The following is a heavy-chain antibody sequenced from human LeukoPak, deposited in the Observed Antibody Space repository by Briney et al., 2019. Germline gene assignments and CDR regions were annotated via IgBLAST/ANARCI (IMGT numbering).Heavy chain of an antibody. CDR3: ARRSAAATVDY. CDR2: INHSGST. J-gene: IGHJ4*02. Sequence: SETLSLTCAVYGGSFSGYYWSWIRQPPGKGLEWIGEINHSGSTNYNPSLKSRVTISVDTSKKQFSLKLCSVTAADTAVYYCARRSAAATVDYWGQGTLVTVSS. V-gene: IGHV4-34*01. D-gene: IGHD6-13*01. CDR1: GGSFSGYY.